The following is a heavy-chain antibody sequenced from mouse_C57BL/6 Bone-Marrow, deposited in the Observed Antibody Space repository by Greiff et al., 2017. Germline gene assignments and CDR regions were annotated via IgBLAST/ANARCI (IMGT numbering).Heavy chain of an antibody. CDR2: IGPGSGST. CDR1: GYTFTDYY. V-gene: IGHV1-77*01. J-gene: IGHJ4*01. Sequence: QVQLQQSGAELVKPGASVKISCKASGYTFTDYYINWVKQRPGQGLEWIGKIGPGSGSTYYNEKFKGKATLTADKSSSTAYMQLSSLTSEDSAVYFCARGDPIYYDYDGGGNKARDYWGQGTSVTVSS. CDR3: ARGDPIYYDYDGGGNKARDY. D-gene: IGHD2-4*01.